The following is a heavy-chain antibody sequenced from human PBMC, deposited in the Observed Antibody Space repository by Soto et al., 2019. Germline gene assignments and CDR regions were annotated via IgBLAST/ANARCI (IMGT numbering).Heavy chain of an antibody. CDR3: ARNDYSNYPFDY. CDR2: LYYSGNT. J-gene: IGHJ4*02. D-gene: IGHD4-4*01. V-gene: IGHV4-59*08. Sequence: NPSETLSLTCTVSGGSISGYYWSWIRQPPGKGLEWIGYLYYSGNTNYNPSLKSRVTIAVDTSKNQCSLKLRSVTAAGTAVYYCARNDYSNYPFDYWGQGTLVTVSS. CDR1: GGSISGYY.